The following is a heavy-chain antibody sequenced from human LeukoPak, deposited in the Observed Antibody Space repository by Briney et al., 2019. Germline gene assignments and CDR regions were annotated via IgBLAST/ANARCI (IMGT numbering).Heavy chain of an antibody. V-gene: IGHV4-59*01. CDR1: GGSISTDY. CDR3: ARGGYVWGTPFEY. J-gene: IGHJ4*02. CDR2: MYYSGST. Sequence: PSETLSLTCTVSGGSISTDYWNWIRQPPGKGLEWIGSMYYSGSTNYNPSLKSRVTISVDTSKNQFSLKLSSVTAADTAVYYCARGGYVWGTPFEYWGQGTLVTVSS. D-gene: IGHD3-16*01.